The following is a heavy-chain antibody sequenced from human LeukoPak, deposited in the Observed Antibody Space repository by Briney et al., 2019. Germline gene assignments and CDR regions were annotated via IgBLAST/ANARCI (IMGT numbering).Heavy chain of an antibody. CDR3: ARDQGYYDSSGSD. D-gene: IGHD3-22*01. J-gene: IGHJ4*02. Sequence: ASVKVSCKASGYTFTSYGISWVRQAPGQGLEWMGWISAYNGNTNYAQKLQGRVTMTTDTSTSTACMELRSLRSDDTAVYYCARDQGYYDSSGSDWGQGTLVTVSS. CDR2: ISAYNGNT. CDR1: GYTFTSYG. V-gene: IGHV1-18*01.